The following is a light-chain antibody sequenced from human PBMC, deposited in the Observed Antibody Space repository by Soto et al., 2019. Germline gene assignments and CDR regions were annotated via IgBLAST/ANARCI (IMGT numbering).Light chain of an antibody. CDR2: DVS. J-gene: IGLJ1*01. CDR1: SSDVGGYNY. V-gene: IGLV2-14*01. CDR3: SSYTISRTLDV. Sequence: QSVLTQPAAVSGSPGQSITISCTGTSSDVGGYNYVSWYQQHQGKAPKLMIYDVSNRPSGVSNRFSGSKSGNTASLTISGLQAEDEADYYCSSYTISRTLDVFGTGTKVTVL.